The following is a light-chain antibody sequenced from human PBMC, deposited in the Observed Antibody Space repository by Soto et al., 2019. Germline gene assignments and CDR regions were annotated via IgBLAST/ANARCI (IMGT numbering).Light chain of an antibody. Sequence: QSALTQPPSASGSPGQSVTISCTGTSSDIGAYNYVSWYQHNAGKAPKLLIYEVNKRPPGVPDRFTGSKSGNTASLTVSGLQADDEADYYCGSYAGNSPVVLGGGTKLTVL. CDR1: SSDIGAYNY. CDR3: GSYAGNSPVV. J-gene: IGLJ2*01. CDR2: EVN. V-gene: IGLV2-8*01.